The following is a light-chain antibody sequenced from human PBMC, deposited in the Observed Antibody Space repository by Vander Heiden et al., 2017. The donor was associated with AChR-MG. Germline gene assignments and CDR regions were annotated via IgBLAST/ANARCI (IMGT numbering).Light chain of an antibody. J-gene: IGKJ3*01. CDR1: QSVLYSSNNKNY. V-gene: IGKV4-1*01. CDR3: QQYDSTPLFT. Sequence: DIVMTHSADSLAVSLGERATINCKSSQSVLYSSNNKNYLAWYQQKPGQPPKLLIYWASTRESGVPDRFSGSGSGTDFTLTISSLQAEDVAVYYCQQYDSTPLFTFGHGTKVDIK. CDR2: WAS.